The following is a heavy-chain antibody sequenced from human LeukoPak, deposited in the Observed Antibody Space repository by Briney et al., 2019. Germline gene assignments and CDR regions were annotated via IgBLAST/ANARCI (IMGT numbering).Heavy chain of an antibody. CDR1: GYTFTSYY. Sequence: GASVKVSCKASGYTFTSYYMHWVRQAPGQGLGWMGIINPSGGSTSYAQKFQGRVTMTRDTSTSTVYMELSSQRSEDTAVYYCARDRGIAVAGTDYYYGMDVWGKGTTVTVSS. V-gene: IGHV1-46*01. J-gene: IGHJ6*04. CDR3: ARDRGIAVAGTDYYYGMDV. D-gene: IGHD6-19*01. CDR2: INPSGGST.